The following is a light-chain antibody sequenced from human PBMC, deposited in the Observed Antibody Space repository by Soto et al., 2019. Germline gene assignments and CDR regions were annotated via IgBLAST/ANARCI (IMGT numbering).Light chain of an antibody. CDR3: KQSTQFHHT. V-gene: IGKV2-24*01. J-gene: IGKJ2*01. CDR1: QRLVHTDGNTY. CDR2: KIS. Sequence: DIVITQTPLSSPVTLGQPASISCRSSQRLVHTDGNTYLSWLQHRPGQPPRLLINKISNRFTGVPDRFSGSWAGTDFTLTISRVEAEDVGVYYCKQSTQFHHTFGQGTKLDIK.